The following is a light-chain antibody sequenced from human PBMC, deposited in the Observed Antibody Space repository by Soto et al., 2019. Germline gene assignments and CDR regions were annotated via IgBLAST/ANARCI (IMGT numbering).Light chain of an antibody. Sequence: EIVMTQSPGTLSVSPGERATLSCRASQSVRSKLARYQQKPGQAPRLLIYDASTRATGIPARFSGSGSGTEFTLTISSLQSEDFAVYYCQQYNNWPPITFGQGTRLEIK. CDR2: DAS. J-gene: IGKJ5*01. CDR1: QSVRSK. V-gene: IGKV3-15*01. CDR3: QQYNNWPPIT.